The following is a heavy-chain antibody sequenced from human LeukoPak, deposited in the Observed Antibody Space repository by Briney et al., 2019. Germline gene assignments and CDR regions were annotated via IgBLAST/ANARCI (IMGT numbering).Heavy chain of an antibody. Sequence: GGSLRLSCAASGFTFSSYAMSWVRQAPGKGLEWVSGISGSGGRTYYADSVKGRFTISRDNSKNTLYLQVNSLRAEDTAVYYCAKNRGAGSHYYYHMNVWGKGTTVTVSS. D-gene: IGHD1-26*01. V-gene: IGHV3-23*01. CDR1: GFTFSSYA. CDR2: ISGSGGRT. J-gene: IGHJ6*03. CDR3: AKNRGAGSHYYYHMNV.